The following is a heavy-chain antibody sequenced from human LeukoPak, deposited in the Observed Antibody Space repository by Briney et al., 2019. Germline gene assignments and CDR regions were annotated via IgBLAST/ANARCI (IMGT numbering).Heavy chain of an antibody. V-gene: IGHV4-34*01. CDR3: ARHRRLASPFES. J-gene: IGHJ4*02. Sequence: SETLSLTCAVYGWSFNDYYWNWVRQPPGKGLEWIGSIYYTGSTYYNPSLKSRVTISIDMSSNQFSLRLSSMTAADTAFYHCARHRRLASPFESWGQGTLLTVSS. CDR2: IYYTGST. CDR1: GWSFNDYY.